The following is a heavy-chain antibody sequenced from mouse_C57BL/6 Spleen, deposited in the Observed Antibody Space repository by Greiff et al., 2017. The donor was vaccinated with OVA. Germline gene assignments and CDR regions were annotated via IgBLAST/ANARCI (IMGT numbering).Heavy chain of an antibody. CDR2: IYPGSGST. Sequence: QVQLQQPGAELVKPGASVKMSCKASGYPFTSYWITWVKQRPGQGLEWIGDIYPGSGSTNYNEKFKSKATLTVDTSSSTAYMQLSSLTSEDSAVYYCAMYGNYLYAMDYWGQGTSVTVSS. CDR3: AMYGNYLYAMDY. D-gene: IGHD2-10*02. CDR1: GYPFTSYW. J-gene: IGHJ4*01. V-gene: IGHV1-55*01.